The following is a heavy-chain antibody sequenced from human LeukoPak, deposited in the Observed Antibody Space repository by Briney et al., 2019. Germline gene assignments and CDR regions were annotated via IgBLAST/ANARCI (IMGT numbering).Heavy chain of an antibody. Sequence: SQTLSLTCTVSGGSISSGSYYWSWIRQPAGKGLEWIGRIYTSGSTNYNPSLKSRVTISVDTSKNQFSLKLSSVTAADTAVYYCARSVPAAQSGFDYWGQGTLVTVPS. CDR2: IYTSGST. D-gene: IGHD2-2*01. CDR3: ARSVPAAQSGFDY. J-gene: IGHJ4*02. CDR1: GGSISSGSYY. V-gene: IGHV4-61*02.